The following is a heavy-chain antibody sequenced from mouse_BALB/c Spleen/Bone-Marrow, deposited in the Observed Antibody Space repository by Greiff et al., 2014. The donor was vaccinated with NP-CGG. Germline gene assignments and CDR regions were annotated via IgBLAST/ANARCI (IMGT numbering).Heavy chain of an antibody. CDR3: TRWSTTVVAYYAKDY. V-gene: IGHV1S127*01. J-gene: IGHJ4*01. D-gene: IGHD1-1*01. CDR2: IDPSDSYT. Sequence: QVHVKQSGAELVKPGASVKMSCKASGYTFTSYWMHWVKQRPGQGLEWIGVIDPSDSYTSYNQKFKGKATLTVDTSSSTAYMQLSSLTSEDSAVYYCTRWSTTVVAYYAKDYWGQGTSVTVSS. CDR1: GYTFTSYW.